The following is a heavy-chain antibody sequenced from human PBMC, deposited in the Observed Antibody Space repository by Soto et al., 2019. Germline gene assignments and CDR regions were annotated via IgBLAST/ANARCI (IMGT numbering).Heavy chain of an antibody. CDR3: ARDLALFIAAAGPQGDY. D-gene: IGHD6-13*01. Sequence: QVQLVQSGAEVKKPGASVKVSCKASGYTFTSYGISWVRQAPGQGLEWMGWISAYNGNTNYAQKLQGRVTMTTDTSTSTAYMELRSLRSDNTAVYYCARDLALFIAAAGPQGDYWGQGTLVTVSS. CDR2: ISAYNGNT. CDR1: GYTFTSYG. J-gene: IGHJ4*02. V-gene: IGHV1-18*01.